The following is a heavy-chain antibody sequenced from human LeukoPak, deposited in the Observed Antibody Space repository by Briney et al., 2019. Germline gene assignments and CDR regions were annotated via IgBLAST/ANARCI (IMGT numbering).Heavy chain of an antibody. D-gene: IGHD3-10*02. V-gene: IGHV3-48*04. CDR3: AELGITMIGGV. CDR2: ITFTSSTI. Sequence: GGSLRLSCAASGFTFSSYWMTWVRQAPGKGLEWVSYITFTSSTIHYADSVKGRFAISRDNAKNSLYLQMNSLRAEDTAVYYCAELGITMIGGVWGKGTTVTISS. CDR1: GFTFSSYW. J-gene: IGHJ6*04.